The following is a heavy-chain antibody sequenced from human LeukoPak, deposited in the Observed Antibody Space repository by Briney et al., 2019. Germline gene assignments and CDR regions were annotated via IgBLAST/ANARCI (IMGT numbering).Heavy chain of an antibody. CDR3: AGDDSSGYSRY. J-gene: IGHJ4*02. D-gene: IGHD3-22*01. V-gene: IGHV3-23*01. Sequence: GGSLRVSCAASGFTFSSYAMSWVRQAPGKGLDWVSAISGSCGSTYYADSVKGRFTISRDNSKNTLYLQMNSLRAEDTAVYYCAGDDSSGYSRYWGQGTLVTVSS. CDR2: ISGSCGST. CDR1: GFTFSSYA.